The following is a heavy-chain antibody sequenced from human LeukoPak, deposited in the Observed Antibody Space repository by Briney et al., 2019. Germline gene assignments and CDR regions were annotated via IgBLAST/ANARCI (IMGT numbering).Heavy chain of an antibody. J-gene: IGHJ5*02. CDR1: GFTFSRYA. Sequence: GGSLRLSCAASGFTFSRYAMIWVRQAPGKGLEWVSFISDSGGNTYYSDSVKGRFTISRDNSKNTLYLQMNNLRAEDTAVYHCAKRASLGGLSNWFDPWGQGTLVTVSS. CDR3: AKRASLGGLSNWFDP. D-gene: IGHD3-10*01. CDR2: ISDSGGNT. V-gene: IGHV3-23*01.